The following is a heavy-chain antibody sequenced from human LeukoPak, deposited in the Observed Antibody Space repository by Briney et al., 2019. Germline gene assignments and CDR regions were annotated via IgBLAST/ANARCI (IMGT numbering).Heavy chain of an antibody. V-gene: IGHV3-30*18. CDR2: ISDDGSNK. Sequence: GGSLRLSCAVSGFTFSTYGMHWVRQAPGKGLEWVAVISDDGSNKFYADSVKGRFTISRDNSNNTLFLQLNSLRAEDMPVFYCAKASTGMALAGVDYWGQGTLVSVSS. CDR3: AKASTGMALAGVDY. D-gene: IGHD6-19*01. CDR1: GFTFSTYG. J-gene: IGHJ4*02.